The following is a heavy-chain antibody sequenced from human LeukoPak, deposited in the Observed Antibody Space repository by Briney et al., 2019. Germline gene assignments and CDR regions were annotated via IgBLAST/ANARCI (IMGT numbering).Heavy chain of an antibody. CDR1: GFSLISYG. Sequence: GGSLRFSCAASGFSLISYGMHWVRQAPGKGLEWVGVISDDGRNKKYADSVKGRFTISRDNSKDTLYLQMNSLRDEDTAVYYCAKRPSDYGDYVTYFDYWGQGTLVTVSS. D-gene: IGHD4-17*01. CDR2: ISDDGRNK. J-gene: IGHJ4*02. CDR3: AKRPSDYGDYVTYFDY. V-gene: IGHV3-30*18.